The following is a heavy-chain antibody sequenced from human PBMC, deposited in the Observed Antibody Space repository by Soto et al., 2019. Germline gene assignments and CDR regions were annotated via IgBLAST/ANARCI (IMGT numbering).Heavy chain of an antibody. CDR1: GYTFTSYG. D-gene: IGHD2-15*01. V-gene: IGHV1-18*01. Sequence: VASVKVSCKASGYTFTSYGISWVRQAPGQGLEWMGWISAYNGNTNYAQKLQGRVTMTTDTSTSTAYMELRSLRSDDTAVYYCARDIVVVVAATEAYYYYGMDVWGQGTTVTVSS. J-gene: IGHJ6*02. CDR3: ARDIVVVVAATEAYYYYGMDV. CDR2: ISAYNGNT.